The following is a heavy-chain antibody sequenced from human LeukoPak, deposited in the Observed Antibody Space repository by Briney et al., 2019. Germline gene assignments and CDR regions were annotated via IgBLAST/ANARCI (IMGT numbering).Heavy chain of an antibody. J-gene: IGHJ4*02. CDR2: IKQDGSEK. CDR3: AREIYDFWSGNVDY. D-gene: IGHD3-3*01. V-gene: IGHV3-7*01. CDR1: RFTFSSYW. Sequence: GGSLRLSCAASRFTFSSYWLSWVSQARGKGLEWVANIKQDGSEKYYVDSVKGRFTISRDNAKNSLYLQMNSLRAEDTAVYYCAREIYDFWSGNVDYWGQGTLVTVSS.